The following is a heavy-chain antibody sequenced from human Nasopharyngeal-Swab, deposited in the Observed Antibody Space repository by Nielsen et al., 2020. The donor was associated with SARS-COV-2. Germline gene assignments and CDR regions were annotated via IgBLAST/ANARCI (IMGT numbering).Heavy chain of an antibody. J-gene: IGHJ4*02. CDR1: GFVFSGSA. CDR2: IGDKAHNYAT. V-gene: IGHV3-73*01. D-gene: IGHD4/OR15-4a*01. Sequence: LKISCAASGFVFSGSAIHWVRQASGKGLEWVGRIGDKAHNYATTYAASVKGRFTISRDDSKNTAFLQMDSLNTEDTALYYCTTDYYFDYWGQGTLVSVSS. CDR3: TTDYYFDY.